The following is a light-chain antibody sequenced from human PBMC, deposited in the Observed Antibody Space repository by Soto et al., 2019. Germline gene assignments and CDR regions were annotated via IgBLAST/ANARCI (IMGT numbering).Light chain of an antibody. CDR2: DAS. J-gene: IGKJ3*01. CDR1: QSVSSY. CDR3: QQRSNWPGT. Sequence: EIVLTQSPATLSLSPGERATLSCRASQSVSSYLAWYQQKPGQAPRLLIYDASNRATGSPARFSGSGSGTDFTLTISSLEPEDVAVDYCQQRSNWPGTFGPGTKVDIK. V-gene: IGKV3-11*01.